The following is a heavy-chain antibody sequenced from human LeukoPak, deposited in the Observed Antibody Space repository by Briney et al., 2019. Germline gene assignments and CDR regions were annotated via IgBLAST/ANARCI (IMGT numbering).Heavy chain of an antibody. CDR2: IYYSGST. CDR3: ARETTTVTANWFDP. J-gene: IGHJ5*02. V-gene: IGHV4-39*07. D-gene: IGHD4-17*01. Sequence: PSETLSLTCTVSGGSISSSSYYWGWIRQPPGKGLEWSGSIYYSGSTYHNPSLKSRVTISVDTSKNQFSLKLSSVTAADTAVYYCARETTTVTANWFDPWGQGTLVTVSS. CDR1: GGSISSSSYY.